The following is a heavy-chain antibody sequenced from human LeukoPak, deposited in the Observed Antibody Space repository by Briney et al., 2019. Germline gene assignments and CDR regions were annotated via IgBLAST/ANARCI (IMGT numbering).Heavy chain of an antibody. CDR2: ISYDGSNK. CDR3: ARESPLDCLDY. J-gene: IGHJ4*02. Sequence: GGSLRLSCAASGFTFSSYGMHWVRQAPGKGLEWVAVISYDGSNKYYAGSVKGRFTISRDNSKNTLYLQMNSLRAEDTAVYYCARESPLDCLDYWGQGTLVTVSS. D-gene: IGHD2-21*02. V-gene: IGHV3-30*03. CDR1: GFTFSSYG.